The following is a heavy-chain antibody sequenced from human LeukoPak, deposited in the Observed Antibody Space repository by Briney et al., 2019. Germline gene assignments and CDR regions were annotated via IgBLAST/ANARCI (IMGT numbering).Heavy chain of an antibody. CDR2: INSDGSST. D-gene: IGHD3-10*01. CDR1: GFTFSSYW. V-gene: IGHV3-74*01. CDR3: ARGKATYGSGSYYY. J-gene: IGHJ4*02. Sequence: GGSLRLSCAASGFTFSSYWVHWVRQAPGKGLVWVSRINSDGSSTSYADSVKGRFTISRDNAKNTLYLQMNSLRAEDTAVYYCARGKATYGSGSYYYWGQGTLVTVSS.